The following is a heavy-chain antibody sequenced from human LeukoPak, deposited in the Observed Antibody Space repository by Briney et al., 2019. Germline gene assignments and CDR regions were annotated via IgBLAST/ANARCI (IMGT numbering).Heavy chain of an antibody. D-gene: IGHD4-17*01. CDR1: GFTFSSYA. J-gene: IGHJ4*02. CDR2: ISGSGGST. V-gene: IGHV3-23*01. Sequence: GGSLRLSCAASGFTFSSYAMSWVRQVPGKGLEWVSAISGSGGSTYYADSVKGRFTISRGNSKNTLYLQMNSLRAEDTAVYYCAKDLRSNSYFDYWGQGTLVTVSS. CDR3: AKDLRSNSYFDY.